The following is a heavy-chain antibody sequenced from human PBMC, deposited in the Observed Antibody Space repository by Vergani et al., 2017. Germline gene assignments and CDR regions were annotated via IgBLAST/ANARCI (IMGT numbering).Heavy chain of an antibody. V-gene: IGHV1-69*02. CDR1: VGTFSSYT. CDR3: ARASDAAAGIMY. Sequence: QVQLVQSGAEVKKPGSSVKVSCKASVGTFSSYTISWVRQAPGQGLEWMGRIIPILGIANYAQKFQGRVTITADKSTSTAYMERSSLRSEDTAVYYCARASDAAAGIMYWGQGTLVTVSS. CDR2: IIPILGIA. J-gene: IGHJ4*02. D-gene: IGHD6-13*01.